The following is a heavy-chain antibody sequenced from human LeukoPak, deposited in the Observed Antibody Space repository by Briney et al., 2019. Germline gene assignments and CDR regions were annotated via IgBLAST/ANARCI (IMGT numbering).Heavy chain of an antibody. Sequence: PGGSLRLSCVAAGFTFSSYGMHWVRQAPGKGLEWVAFIRYDGSNEYVDSVKGRFTISRDNSKNTLYLQTDSLKPEDTAVYYCANLARPLDYWGQGALVTVSS. V-gene: IGHV3-30*02. D-gene: IGHD6-6*01. CDR1: GFTFSSYG. CDR2: IRYDGSNE. J-gene: IGHJ4*02. CDR3: ANLARPLDY.